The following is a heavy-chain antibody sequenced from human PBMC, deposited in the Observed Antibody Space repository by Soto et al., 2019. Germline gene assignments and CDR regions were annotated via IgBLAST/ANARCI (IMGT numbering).Heavy chain of an antibody. CDR3: ARGVSRVPLSRYNWNYVRWFDP. J-gene: IGHJ5*02. V-gene: IGHV4-34*01. CDR1: GGSFSGYY. CDR2: INHSGST. D-gene: IGHD1-7*01. Sequence: PSETLSLTCAVYGGSFSGYYWSWIRQPPGKGLEWIGEINHSGSTNYNPSLKSRVTISVDTSKNQFSLKLSSVTAADTAVYYCARGVSRVPLSRYNWNYVRWFDPWGQGTLVTVSS.